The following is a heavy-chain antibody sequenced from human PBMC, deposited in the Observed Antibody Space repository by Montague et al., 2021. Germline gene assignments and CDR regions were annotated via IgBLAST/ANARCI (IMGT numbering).Heavy chain of an antibody. Sequence: SETLSLTCTVSGGSINSSPYYWGWIRQPPGKVLEWIGSIYYSANTYYNPSLKSRLSISVDTTKNQFSLRLKSVTAADTAVYHCARVDCDGDCYTFDPWGQGTRVTVSS. V-gene: IGHV4-39*01. CDR1: GGSINSSPYY. D-gene: IGHD2-21*02. J-gene: IGHJ5*02. CDR2: IYYSANT. CDR3: ARVDCDGDCYTFDP.